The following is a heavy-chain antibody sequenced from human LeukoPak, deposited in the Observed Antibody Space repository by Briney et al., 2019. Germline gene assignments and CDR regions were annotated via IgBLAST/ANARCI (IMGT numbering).Heavy chain of an antibody. Sequence: PGGSLRLSCAASGFTFSSYGMSWVRQAPGKGLEWVSAISGSGGSTYYADSVKGRFTISRDNSKNTLYLQMNSLRAEDTAVYYCAKGGHCSGGSCYYDYWGQGTLVTVSS. D-gene: IGHD2-15*01. CDR1: GFTFSSYG. J-gene: IGHJ4*02. CDR2: ISGSGGST. V-gene: IGHV3-23*01. CDR3: AKGGHCSGGSCYYDY.